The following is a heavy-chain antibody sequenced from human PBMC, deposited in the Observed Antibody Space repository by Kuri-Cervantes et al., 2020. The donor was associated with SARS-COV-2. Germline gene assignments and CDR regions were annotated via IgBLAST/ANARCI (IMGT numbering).Heavy chain of an antibody. Sequence: SETLSLSCTVSGGSISSYYWSWIRQPPGKGLEWIGYIYYSGSTNYNPSLKSRVTISVDTSKNQYSLKLSSVTAADTAVYYCAGWNSGSYESFDYWGQGTLVTVSS. D-gene: IGHD1-26*01. J-gene: IGHJ4*02. V-gene: IGHV4-59*13. CDR1: GGSISSYY. CDR2: IYYSGST. CDR3: AGWNSGSYESFDY.